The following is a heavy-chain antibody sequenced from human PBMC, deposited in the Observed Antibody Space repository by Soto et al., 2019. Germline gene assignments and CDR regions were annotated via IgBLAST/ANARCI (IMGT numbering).Heavy chain of an antibody. CDR2: IYWDDDK. CDR1: GFSLSTSGVG. V-gene: IGHV2-5*02. Sequence: QITLKESGPTLVKPTQTLTLTCTFSGFSLSTSGVGVGWIRQPPGKALEWLTLIYWDDDKRYSPSLKSRLTITKDTSKNLVVLTMTNMDPVDTATYFCAHSDNYNSGWLFDYWGQGTPVTVSS. D-gene: IGHD6-19*01. J-gene: IGHJ4*02. CDR3: AHSDNYNSGWLFDY.